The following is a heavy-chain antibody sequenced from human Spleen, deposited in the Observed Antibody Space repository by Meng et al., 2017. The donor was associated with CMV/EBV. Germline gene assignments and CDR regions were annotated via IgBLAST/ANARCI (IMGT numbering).Heavy chain of an antibody. D-gene: IGHD1-7*01. CDR1: GGSFRAYY. J-gene: IGHJ3*02. CDR2: YINHSGST. CDR3: ARGLDWNYPDAFDI. Sequence: ESLKISCAVYGGSFRAYYWSWNRQPPGKGLEWIGEYINHSGSTNYNPSLKTRVTISVDTSKNQFSLRLSSVTAADTAVYYCARGLDWNYPDAFDIWGQGTVVTVSS. V-gene: IGHV4-34*01.